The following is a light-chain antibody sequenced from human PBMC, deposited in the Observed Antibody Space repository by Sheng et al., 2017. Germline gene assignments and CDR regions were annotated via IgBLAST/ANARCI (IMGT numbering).Light chain of an antibody. CDR1: QDISNY. Sequence: DIQMTQSPSSLSASVGDRVTITCQASQDISNYLNWYQQKPGKAPKLLIYDASNLETGVPSRFSGSGSGTDFTFTISSLQPEDIATYYCQQYDNLLTFGQGNALEIK. V-gene: IGKV1-33*01. CDR3: QQYDNLLT. CDR2: DAS. J-gene: IGKJ5*01.